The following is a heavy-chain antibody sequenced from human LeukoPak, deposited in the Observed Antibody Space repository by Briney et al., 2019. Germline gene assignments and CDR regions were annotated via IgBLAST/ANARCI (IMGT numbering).Heavy chain of an antibody. D-gene: IGHD3-10*01. CDR2: INPNSGGT. V-gene: IGHV1-2*02. CDR1: GYTFTGYY. CDR3: ARARRLRTYYFDP. J-gene: IGHJ4*02. Sequence: ASVKVSCKASGYTFTGYYMHWVRQAPGQGLEWMGWINPNSGGTNYAQKFQGRVTMTRDTSISTAYMELSSLRSEDTAVYYCARARRLRTYYFDPWSQGTLVTVSS.